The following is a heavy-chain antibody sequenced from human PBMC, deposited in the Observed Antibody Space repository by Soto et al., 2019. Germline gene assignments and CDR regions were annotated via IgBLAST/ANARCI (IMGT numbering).Heavy chain of an antibody. Sequence: SETLSLTCSVSGGSISSGDYYWSWIRQPPGKGLEWIGYMFYTGTTYYNPSLKSRITISLDTSKNQFSLRLTSVTAADTAEYHCASVVRLCSSQCFRGRNWFDLWGQGTRVTVSS. D-gene: IGHD2-2*01. CDR1: GGSISSGDYY. V-gene: IGHV4-30-4*01. CDR2: MFYTGTT. CDR3: ASVVRLCSSQCFRGRNWFDL. J-gene: IGHJ5*02.